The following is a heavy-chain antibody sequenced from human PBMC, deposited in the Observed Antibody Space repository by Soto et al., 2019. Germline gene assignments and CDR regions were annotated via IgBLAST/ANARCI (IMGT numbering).Heavy chain of an antibody. CDR1: GGAFSSYA. V-gene: IGHV1-69*06. Sequence: ASVKVSCKASGGAFSSYAISWVRQAPGQGLEWMGGIIPIFGTANYAQKFQGRVTITADKSTSTAYMELSSLRSEDTAVYYCARGDGYNYTPFDYWGQGTLVTVSS. D-gene: IGHD5-12*01. CDR2: IIPIFGTA. J-gene: IGHJ4*02. CDR3: ARGDGYNYTPFDY.